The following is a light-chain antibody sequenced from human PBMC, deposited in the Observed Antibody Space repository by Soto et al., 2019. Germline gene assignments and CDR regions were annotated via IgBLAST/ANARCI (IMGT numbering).Light chain of an antibody. J-gene: IGLJ2*01. Sequence: QSVLTQPPSVSGAPGQRGTISFTGTSSNIGAGYDVHWYQHLPGTAPTLLIYGNKNRPSGVPDRFSGSKSGTSASLAITGLQAEDEADYYCQSYDSSLSGFVVFGGGTQLTVL. CDR1: SSNIGAGYD. CDR3: QSYDSSLSGFVV. CDR2: GNK. V-gene: IGLV1-40*01.